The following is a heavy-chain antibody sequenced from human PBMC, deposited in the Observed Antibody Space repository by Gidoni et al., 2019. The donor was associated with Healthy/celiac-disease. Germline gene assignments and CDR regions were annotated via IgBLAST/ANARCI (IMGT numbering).Heavy chain of an antibody. CDR1: GFTFSSYA. CDR3: AKSVGKFGPSDY. CDR2: ISGSGGST. D-gene: IGHD3-10*01. Sequence: EVQLLESGGGLVEPGGFLRLSCAASGFTFSSYAMSWVRQAPGKGLEWVSAISGSGGSTYHADSVKGRFTISRDNSKNTLYLQMNSLRAEDTAVYYCAKSVGKFGPSDYWGQGTLVTVSS. J-gene: IGHJ4*02. V-gene: IGHV3-23*01.